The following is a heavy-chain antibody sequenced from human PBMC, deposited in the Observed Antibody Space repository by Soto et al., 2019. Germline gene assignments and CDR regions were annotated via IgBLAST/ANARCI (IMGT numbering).Heavy chain of an antibody. D-gene: IGHD3-10*01. Sequence: GGSLRLSCAASGFTVSSNYMSWVRQAPGKGLEWVSVIYSGGSTYYADSVKGRFTISRDNSKNTLYLQMNSLRAEDTAVYYCARARITMVRGVSYYFDYWGQGTPVTVSS. V-gene: IGHV3-66*01. J-gene: IGHJ4*02. CDR1: GFTVSSNY. CDR2: IYSGGST. CDR3: ARARITMVRGVSYYFDY.